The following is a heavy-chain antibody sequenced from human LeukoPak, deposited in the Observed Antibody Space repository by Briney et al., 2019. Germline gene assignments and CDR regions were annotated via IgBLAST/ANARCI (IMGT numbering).Heavy chain of an antibody. CDR2: INHSGST. D-gene: IGHD6-13*01. Sequence: SETLSLTCAVYGGSFSGYYWSWIRQPPGEGLEWIGEINHSGSTNYNPSLKSRVTISVDTSKNQFSLKLSSVTAADTAVYYCARRFGRLVAAAGTYGYWGQGTLVTVSS. CDR1: GGSFSGYY. CDR3: ARRFGRLVAAAGTYGY. J-gene: IGHJ4*02. V-gene: IGHV4-34*01.